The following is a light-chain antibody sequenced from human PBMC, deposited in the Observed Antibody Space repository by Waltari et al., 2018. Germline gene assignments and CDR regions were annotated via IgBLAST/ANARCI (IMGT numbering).Light chain of an antibody. CDR3: SSYTNTNTRV. Sequence: HSALTQPASVSGSPGQSITISCTGTNSDVGNYNYVSWYQQDPGKAPKLIIYDVSYRPSGVSNRFSGSKSGNTASLTISGLQAEDEADYYCSSYTNTNTRVFGGGTKLTVL. CDR2: DVS. J-gene: IGLJ3*02. CDR1: NSDVGNYNY. V-gene: IGLV2-14*03.